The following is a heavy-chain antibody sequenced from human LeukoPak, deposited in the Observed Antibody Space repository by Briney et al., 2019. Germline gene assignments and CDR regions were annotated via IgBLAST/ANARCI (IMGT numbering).Heavy chain of an antibody. J-gene: IGHJ5*02. Sequence: ASVKVSCKVSGYTLTELSMHWVRQAPGKGLEWMGGFDPEDGETIYAQKFQGRVTMTEDTSTDTAYMELSSLRSEDTAVYYCATVGSGYSSSWYWFDPWGQETLVTVSS. CDR1: GYTLTELS. V-gene: IGHV1-24*01. D-gene: IGHD6-13*01. CDR3: ATVGSGYSSSWYWFDP. CDR2: FDPEDGET.